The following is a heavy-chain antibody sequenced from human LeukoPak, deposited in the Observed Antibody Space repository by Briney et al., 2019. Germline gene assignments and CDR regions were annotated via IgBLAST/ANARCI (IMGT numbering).Heavy chain of an antibody. CDR1: GFIFDDHG. V-gene: IGHV3-21*01. D-gene: IGHD6-13*01. J-gene: IGHJ6*03. Sequence: GGSLRLSCAASGFIFDDHGMHWVRQAPGKGLEWVSSISSSSSYIYFADSVKGRFTISRDNAKNSLYLQMNSLRAEDTAVYYCARDRTLVQEDYYYYYYMDVWGKGTTVTVSS. CDR3: ARDRTLVQEDYYYYYYMDV. CDR2: ISSSSSYI.